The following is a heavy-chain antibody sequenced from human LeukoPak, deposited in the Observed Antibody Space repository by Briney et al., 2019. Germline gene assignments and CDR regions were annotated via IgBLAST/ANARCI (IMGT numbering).Heavy chain of an antibody. J-gene: IGHJ6*03. CDR3: ARGLRQLVRGFNYYFMDV. CDR2: ITSSSDTI. CDR1: GFTFSIYN. D-gene: IGHD6-13*01. Sequence: GGSLRLSCAASGFTFSIYNMNWVRQAPGKGPEWVSYITSSSDTIYYADSVRGRFTISRDNAENSLYLQMTSLRAEDTAVYYCARGLRQLVRGFNYYFMDVWGNGTTVTVSS. V-gene: IGHV3-48*01.